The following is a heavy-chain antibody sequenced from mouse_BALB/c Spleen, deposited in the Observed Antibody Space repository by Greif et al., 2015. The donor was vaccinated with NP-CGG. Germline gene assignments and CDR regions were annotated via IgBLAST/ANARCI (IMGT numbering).Heavy chain of an antibody. CDR1: GYTFTDYY. CDR2: IYPGSGDT. CDR3: ARRTGTEAMDY. J-gene: IGHJ4*01. Sequence: LVGSGPELVKPGASVKISCKASGYTFTDYYINWVNQKPGQGLEWIGWIYPGSGDTKYNEKFKGKATLTVDTSSSTAYMQFSSLTSEDTAVYFCARRTGTEAMDYWGQGTSVTVSS. D-gene: IGHD4-1*01. V-gene: IGHV1-84*02.